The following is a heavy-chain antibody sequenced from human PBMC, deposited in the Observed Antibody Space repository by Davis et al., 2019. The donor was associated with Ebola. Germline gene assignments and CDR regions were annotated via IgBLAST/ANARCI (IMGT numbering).Heavy chain of an antibody. CDR2: IYYSGST. CDR1: GGSVSSGSYY. D-gene: IGHD3-22*01. J-gene: IGHJ3*02. Sequence: PSETLSLTCTVSGGSVSSGSYYWSWIRQPPGKGLEWIGYIYYSGSTYYNPSLKSRVTISVDTSKNQFSLKLSSVTAADTAVYYCARGSPSLYYYDSSGYYLGAFDIWGQGTMVTVSS. V-gene: IGHV4-30-4*08. CDR3: ARGSPSLYYYDSSGYYLGAFDI.